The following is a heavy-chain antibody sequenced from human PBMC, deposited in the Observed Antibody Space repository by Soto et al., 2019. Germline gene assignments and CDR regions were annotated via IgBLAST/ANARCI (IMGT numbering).Heavy chain of an antibody. Sequence: GSLRRSCTASGFTFSSYSMNWVRQAPGKGLEWVSSISSSSTYIYYADSVKGRFTIARDNAKNSLYLQMNSPRAEDTAVYYCERDTTAQELASYFDYWGQGTLVTVSS. CDR2: ISSSSTYI. V-gene: IGHV3-21*01. CDR1: GFTFSSYS. J-gene: IGHJ4*02. D-gene: IGHD6-13*01. CDR3: ERDTTAQELASYFDY.